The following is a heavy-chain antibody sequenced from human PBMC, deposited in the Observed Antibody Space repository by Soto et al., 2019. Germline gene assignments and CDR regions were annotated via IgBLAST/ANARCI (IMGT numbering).Heavy chain of an antibody. CDR3: AREAGYYDSSGYSFDY. Sequence: PSETLSLTCTVSGGSISSYYWSWIRQPPGKGLEWIGYIYYSGSTNYNPSLKSRVTISVDTSKNQFSLKLSSVTAADTAVYYCAREAGYYDSSGYSFDYWGQGTLVTVSS. D-gene: IGHD3-22*01. CDR2: IYYSGST. J-gene: IGHJ4*02. CDR1: GGSISSYY. V-gene: IGHV4-59*01.